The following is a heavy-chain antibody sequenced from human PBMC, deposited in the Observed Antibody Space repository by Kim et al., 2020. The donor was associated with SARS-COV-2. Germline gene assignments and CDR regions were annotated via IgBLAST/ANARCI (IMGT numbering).Heavy chain of an antibody. J-gene: IGHJ6*02. CDR3: TSTVTYDFWSGYPMDV. CDR2: IRSKAYGGTT. Sequence: GGSLRLSCTASGFTFGGYAMSWVRQAPGKGLEWVGFIRSKAYGGTTEYAASVKGRFTISRDDSKSIAYLQMNSLKTEDTAVYYCTSTVTYDFWSGYPMDVWGQGTTVTVSS. CDR1: GFTFGGYA. D-gene: IGHD3-3*01. V-gene: IGHV3-49*04.